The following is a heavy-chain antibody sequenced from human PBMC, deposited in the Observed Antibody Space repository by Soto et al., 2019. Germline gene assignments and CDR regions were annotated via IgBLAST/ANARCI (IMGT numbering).Heavy chain of an antibody. V-gene: IGHV1-69*13. J-gene: IGHJ6*02. CDR1: GGTFSSYS. D-gene: IGHD5-18*01. CDR3: ASEDTAMVSDYYYYGMDG. CDR2: IIPIFGTA. Sequence: ASVKVSCKASGGTFSSYSISWVRQAPGQGLEWMGGIIPIFGTANYAQKFQGRVTITADESTSTAYMELSSLRSEDTAVYYCASEDTAMVSDYYYYGMDGWGQGTTVTVSS.